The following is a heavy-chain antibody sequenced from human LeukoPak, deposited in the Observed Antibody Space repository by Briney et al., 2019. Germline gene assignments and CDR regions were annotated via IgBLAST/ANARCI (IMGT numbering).Heavy chain of an antibody. Sequence: PGGSLRLSCAASGFSFSSYSINWVRQAPGKGLEWVSSISSSSVHKYYADSVKGRFTISRDNAKNSLYLQMNSLRAEDTAIYYCAREFYFNYWGQETLVTVSS. CDR2: ISSSSVHK. V-gene: IGHV3-21*01. CDR1: GFSFSSYS. J-gene: IGHJ4*02. CDR3: AREFYFNY.